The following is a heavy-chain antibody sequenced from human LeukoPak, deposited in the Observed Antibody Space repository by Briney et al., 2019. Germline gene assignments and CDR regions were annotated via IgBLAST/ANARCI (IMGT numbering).Heavy chain of an antibody. CDR3: ARDMRTTRNKYYYYGMDV. Sequence: SETLSLTCTVSGGSISSGSYYWSWIRQPAGKGLEWIGRIYTSGSTNFNPSLKSRVTISVDTSKNQFSLKLSSVTAADTAVYYCARDMRTTRNKYYYYGMDVWGQGTTVTVSS. J-gene: IGHJ6*02. V-gene: IGHV4-61*02. D-gene: IGHD1-1*01. CDR2: IYTSGST. CDR1: GGSISSGSYY.